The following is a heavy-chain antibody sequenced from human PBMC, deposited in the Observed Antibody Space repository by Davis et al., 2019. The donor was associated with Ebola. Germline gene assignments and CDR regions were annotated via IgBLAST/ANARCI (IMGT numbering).Heavy chain of an antibody. Sequence: GESLKISCAGSGFTFSTYAMSWVRQAPGKGLEWVAKIKEDGSEKLEVDSVKGRFTISIDNAKDSLYLQMNSLRAEDTAVYYCARGSRNMDVWGQGTTVTVSS. CDR3: ARGSRNMDV. CDR2: IKEDGSEK. CDR1: GFTFSTYA. J-gene: IGHJ6*02. V-gene: IGHV3-7*03.